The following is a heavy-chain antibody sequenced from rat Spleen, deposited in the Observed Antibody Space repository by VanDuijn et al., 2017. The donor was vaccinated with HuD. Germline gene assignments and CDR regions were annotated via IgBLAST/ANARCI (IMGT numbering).Heavy chain of an antibody. V-gene: IGHV5-7*01. CDR3: ARHGHPSYFDY. J-gene: IGHJ2*01. CDR1: GFTFSDYN. Sequence: EVQLVESGGGLVQPGRSLKLSCAASGFTFSDYNMAWVRQAPKKGLEWVAAITYDGGSTYYRDSMKGRFTISRDNAKSTLYLQMDSLRSEDTATYYCARHGHPSYFDYWGQGVMVTVSS. D-gene: IGHD3-8*01. CDR2: ITYDGGST.